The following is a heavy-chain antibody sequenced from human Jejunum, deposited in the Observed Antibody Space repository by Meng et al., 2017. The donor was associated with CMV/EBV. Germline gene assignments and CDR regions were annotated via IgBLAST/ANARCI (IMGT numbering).Heavy chain of an antibody. Sequence: QVHRLQSGAEVKKPGASVRVSCDASGYTFASYGISWLRQAPGQGLEWMGWFVNNVDTYSAQKFQGRVTMTTDTHTSTAFMELRSLRSDDTAVYYCARGTPGRSYSDYWGQGTLVTVSS. V-gene: IGHV1-18*01. J-gene: IGHJ4*02. CDR3: ARGTPGRSYSDY. CDR2: FVNNVDT. D-gene: IGHD3-10*01. CDR1: GYTFASYG.